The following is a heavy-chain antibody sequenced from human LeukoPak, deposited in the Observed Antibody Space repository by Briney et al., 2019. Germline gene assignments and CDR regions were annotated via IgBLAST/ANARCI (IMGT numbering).Heavy chain of an antibody. V-gene: IGHV4-39*07. CDR3: ARGPVCSSTSCRYYYMDV. J-gene: IGHJ6*03. Sequence: SETLSLTCTVSGGSISSSSYYWGWIRQPPGKGLEWIGSIYYSGSTYYNPSLKSRVTISVDTSKNQFSLKLSSVTAADTAVYYCARGPVCSSTSCRYYYMDVWGKGTTVTISS. D-gene: IGHD2-2*01. CDR2: IYYSGST. CDR1: GGSISSSSYY.